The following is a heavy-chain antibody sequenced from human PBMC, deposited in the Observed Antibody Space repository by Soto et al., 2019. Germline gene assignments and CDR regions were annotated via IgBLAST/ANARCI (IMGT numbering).Heavy chain of an antibody. CDR3: AKTGTLYYYYGMDV. V-gene: IGHV5-10-1*01. Sequence: GESLKISCKGSGYSFTSYWISWVRQMPGKGLEWMGRIDPSDSYTNYSPSFQGHVTISADKSISTAYLQWSSLKASVTAMYYCAKTGTLYYYYGMDVWGQGTTVTVSS. CDR2: IDPSDSYT. CDR1: GYSFTSYW. J-gene: IGHJ6*02. D-gene: IGHD1-1*01.